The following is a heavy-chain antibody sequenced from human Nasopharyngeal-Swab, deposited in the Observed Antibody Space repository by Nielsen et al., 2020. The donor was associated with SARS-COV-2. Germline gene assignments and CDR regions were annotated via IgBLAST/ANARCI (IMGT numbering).Heavy chain of an antibody. CDR2: IYSGGST. CDR1: GFTFSSYE. CDR3: ARGRKTGTTSYYFDY. Sequence: GESLKISCAASGFTFSSYEMNWVRQAPGKGLEWVSVIYSGGSTYYADSVKGRFTISRDNSKNTLYLQMNSLRAEDTAVYYCARGRKTGTTSYYFDYWGQGTLVTVSS. J-gene: IGHJ4*02. V-gene: IGHV3-66*01. D-gene: IGHD1-1*01.